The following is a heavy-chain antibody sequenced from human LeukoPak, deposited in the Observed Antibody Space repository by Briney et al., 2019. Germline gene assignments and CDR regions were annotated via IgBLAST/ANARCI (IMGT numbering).Heavy chain of an antibody. CDR2: ISYDGSNK. D-gene: IGHD6-13*01. Sequence: PGGSLRLSCAASGFTFSSYGMHWVRQAPGKGLEWVAVISYDGSNKYYADSVKGRFTISRDNSKNTLYLQMNSLRAEDTAVYYCAKAGIAAAGRDLDYWGQGTLVTVSS. V-gene: IGHV3-30*18. J-gene: IGHJ4*02. CDR3: AKAGIAAAGRDLDY. CDR1: GFTFSSYG.